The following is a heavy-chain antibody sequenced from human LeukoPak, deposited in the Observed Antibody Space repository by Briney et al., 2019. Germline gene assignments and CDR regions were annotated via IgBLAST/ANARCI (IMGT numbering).Heavy chain of an antibody. CDR1: GYTFTSYG. Sequence: ASVKVSCKASGYTFTSYGISWVRQAPGQGPEWMGWISTYNGNTKYAQRLQDRITMTTDTSTTTAYMELRSLRSDDTAVYYCARDRTSSWFNQDYWGQGTLVTVSS. D-gene: IGHD6-13*01. CDR2: ISTYNGNT. CDR3: ARDRTSSWFNQDY. V-gene: IGHV1-18*01. J-gene: IGHJ4*02.